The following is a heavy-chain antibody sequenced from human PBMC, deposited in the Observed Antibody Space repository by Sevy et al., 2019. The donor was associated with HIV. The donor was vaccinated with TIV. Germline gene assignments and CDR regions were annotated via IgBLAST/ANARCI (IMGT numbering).Heavy chain of an antibody. Sequence: SENLSLTCTVSGGSITSLYWNWIRQPPGKGLEWIANIYYNGHINYNPSLKSRVTLSLDTSKNHFSLRLSSVTAADTAMYYCAGENAWGRGYSWGQGTLVTVSS. V-gene: IGHV4-59*08. CDR2: IYYNGHI. J-gene: IGHJ4*02. D-gene: IGHD1-26*01. CDR1: GGSITSLY. CDR3: AGENAWGRGYS.